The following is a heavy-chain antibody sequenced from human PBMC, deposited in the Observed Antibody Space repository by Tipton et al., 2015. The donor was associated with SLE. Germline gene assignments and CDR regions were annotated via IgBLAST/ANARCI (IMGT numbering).Heavy chain of an antibody. CDR2: ISYSGST. J-gene: IGHJ4*02. Sequence: TLSLTCTVSGGSISSDDYYWSWNRQNPGKGLEWVGHISYSGSTSYNPTLKSRITISVDTSKNQFSLKLSSVTAADTAVYYCARGISCGWWNYWCQGNLFTVAS. D-gene: IGHD6-19*01. CDR3: ARGISCGWWNY. CDR1: GGSISSDDYY. V-gene: IGHV4-31*03.